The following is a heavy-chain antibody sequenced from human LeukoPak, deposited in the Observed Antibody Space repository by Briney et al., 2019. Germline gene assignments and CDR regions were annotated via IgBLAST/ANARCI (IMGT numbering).Heavy chain of an antibody. V-gene: IGHV3-21*01. CDR3: ARDYNWSHDY. CDR1: GFTVSSQY. CDR2: ITSSSSYI. J-gene: IGHJ4*02. Sequence: GGSLRLSCAASGFTVSSQYMSWVRQAPGKGLEWVSSITSSSSYIFYADSVKGRFTISRDNAKNSLFLQMNSLRGEDTAMYYCARDYNWSHDYWGQGTLVTVTS. D-gene: IGHD1-1*01.